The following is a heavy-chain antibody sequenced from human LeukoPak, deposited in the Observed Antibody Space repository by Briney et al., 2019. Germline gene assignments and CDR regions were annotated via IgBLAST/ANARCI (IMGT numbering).Heavy chain of an antibody. J-gene: IGHJ4*02. Sequence: GGSLRLSCAASGFTFSSYAMSWVRQAPGKGLEWVSAISGSGGSTYYADSVKGRFTISRDNSKNTLFLQMNSLRTEDTAVYYCARLLYDSGTYYIDYWGQGTLVTVSS. CDR3: ARLLYDSGTYYIDY. D-gene: IGHD3-10*01. CDR1: GFTFSSYA. CDR2: ISGSGGST. V-gene: IGHV3-23*01.